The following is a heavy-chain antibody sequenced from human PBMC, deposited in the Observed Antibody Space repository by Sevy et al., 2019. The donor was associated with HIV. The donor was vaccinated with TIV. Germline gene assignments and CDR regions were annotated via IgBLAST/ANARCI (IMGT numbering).Heavy chain of an antibody. CDR3: ASMYYYDSSGYYSQWGAFDI. Sequence: GESLKISCKGSGYSFTSYWIGWVRQMPGKGLEWMGIIYPGDSDTRYSPSFQGQVTISADKSISTAYLQWSSLKASDTAMYYCASMYYYDSSGYYSQWGAFDIWGQRTMVTVSS. J-gene: IGHJ3*02. CDR2: IYPGDSDT. D-gene: IGHD3-22*01. V-gene: IGHV5-51*01. CDR1: GYSFTSYW.